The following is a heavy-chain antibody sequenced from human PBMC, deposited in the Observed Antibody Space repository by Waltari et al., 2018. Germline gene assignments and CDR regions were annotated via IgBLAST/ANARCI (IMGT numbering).Heavy chain of an antibody. V-gene: IGHV3-66*03. CDR3: ARPLRYFDWSYASHNPKYYYYGMDV. J-gene: IGHJ6*02. CDR2: IYSGDST. Sequence: EVQLVESGGGLIQPGGSLRLSCAASGFTVSSKYMSWVRQAPGKGLEWVSVIYSGDSTYYADSVKGRFTVSRDNAKNSLYLQMNSLRVEDTAVYYCARPLRYFDWSYASHNPKYYYYGMDVWGQGTTVTVSS. CDR1: GFTVSSKY. D-gene: IGHD3-9*01.